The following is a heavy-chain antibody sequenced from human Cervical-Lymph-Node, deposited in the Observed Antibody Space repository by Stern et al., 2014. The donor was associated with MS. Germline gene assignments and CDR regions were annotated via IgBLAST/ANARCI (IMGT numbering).Heavy chain of an antibody. CDR3: AKDLGRGVVVVPLYGLDV. Sequence: EVQLVESGGGLVQPGGSLRLSCEASGFTFSTYAFSWVRQAPGKGLEWVSSISASGVYTYYADSVKGRFTISRDNSKSMLYLEMQSLRAEDTAVYHCAKDLGRGVVVVPLYGLDVWGQGTTVTVSS. V-gene: IGHV3-23*04. J-gene: IGHJ6*02. CDR1: GFTFSTYA. D-gene: IGHD2-2*01. CDR2: ISASGVYT.